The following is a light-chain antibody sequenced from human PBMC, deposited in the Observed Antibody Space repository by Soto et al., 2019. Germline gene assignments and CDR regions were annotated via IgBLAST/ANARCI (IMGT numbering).Light chain of an antibody. CDR1: QSISIN. V-gene: IGKV3-11*01. CDR3: QQRSNWLT. Sequence: IVMTPSPATLAVSPCEGALLSPSAGQSISINLARYPQKPGQPPRLLIYDASNRATGIPARFSGSGSGTDFTLTISSLEPEDFAVYYCQQRSNWLTFGGGTKVDIK. CDR2: DAS. J-gene: IGKJ4*01.